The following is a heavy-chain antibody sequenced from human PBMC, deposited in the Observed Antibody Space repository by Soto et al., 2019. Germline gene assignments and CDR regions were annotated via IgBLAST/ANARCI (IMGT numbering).Heavy chain of an antibody. Sequence: ASVKVSCKASGHNSTRYGISWVRQAPGQGLEWMGWISAYNGNTNYAQKLQGRVTMTTDTSTSTAYMELRSLRPDDTAVYYCARDEXCSGGSCYPGPYFDYWGQGTLVTVSS. CDR1: GHNSTRYG. V-gene: IGHV1-18*01. J-gene: IGHJ4*02. CDR3: ARDEXCSGGSCYPGPYFDY. CDR2: ISAYNGNT. D-gene: IGHD2-15*01.